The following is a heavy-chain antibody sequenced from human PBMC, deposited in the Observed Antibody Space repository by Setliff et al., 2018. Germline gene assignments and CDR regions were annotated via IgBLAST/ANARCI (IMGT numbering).Heavy chain of an antibody. J-gene: IGHJ3*02. Sequence: GASLKISCKGSGYSFTTYWIGWVRQMPGKGLELMGIIYPADSDPRYSPSFQGQVTISVDKSISTVYLHWSSLKASDTAMYYCAGSPLDDAFDIWGQGTMVTVSS. CDR2: IYPADSDP. CDR3: AGSPLDDAFDI. V-gene: IGHV5-51*01. CDR1: GYSFTTYW.